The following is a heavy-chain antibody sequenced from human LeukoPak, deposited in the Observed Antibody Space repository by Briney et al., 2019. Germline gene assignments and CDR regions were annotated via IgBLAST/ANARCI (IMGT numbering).Heavy chain of an antibody. CDR3: ARGGSVVTAVITNYYFDF. CDR1: GFIFSDHY. Sequence: PGGSLRLSCTASGFIFSDHYMNWIRQAPGKGLEWVSYISSSGIIYYADSVKGRFTISRDNAKNSLYLQMNSLRAEDTAVYYYARGGSVVTAVITNYYFDFWGQGTLVTVSS. D-gene: IGHD2-21*02. J-gene: IGHJ4*02. CDR2: ISSSGII. V-gene: IGHV3-11*01.